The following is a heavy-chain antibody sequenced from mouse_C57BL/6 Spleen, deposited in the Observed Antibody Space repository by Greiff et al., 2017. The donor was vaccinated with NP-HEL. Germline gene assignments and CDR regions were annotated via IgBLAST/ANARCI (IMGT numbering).Heavy chain of an antibody. CDR3: ARRDYFSNYFAY. J-gene: IGHJ3*01. V-gene: IGHV1-76*01. Sequence: QVHVKQSGAELVRPGASVKLSCKASGYTFTDYYINWVKQRPGQGLEWIARIYPGSGNTYYNEKFKGKATLTAEKSSSTAYMQLSSLTSEDSAVYFCARRDYFSNYFAYWGQGTLVTVSA. CDR2: IYPGSGNT. D-gene: IGHD2-5*01. CDR1: GYTFTDYY.